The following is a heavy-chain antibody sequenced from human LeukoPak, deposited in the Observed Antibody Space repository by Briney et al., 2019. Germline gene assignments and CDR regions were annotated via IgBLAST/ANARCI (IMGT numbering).Heavy chain of an antibody. CDR2: IKQDGSEK. D-gene: IGHD3-10*01. J-gene: IGHJ4*02. CDR1: GFTFSDFW. V-gene: IGHV3-7*01. CDR3: TRAYSYYPY. Sequence: GGSLRLSCAASGFTFSDFWMTWVRQAPGKGLEWVANIKQDGSEKYYVDSVMGRFTISRDDAKNSLFLQMSSLRVEDTAVYYCTRAYSYYPYWGQGTLVSVSS.